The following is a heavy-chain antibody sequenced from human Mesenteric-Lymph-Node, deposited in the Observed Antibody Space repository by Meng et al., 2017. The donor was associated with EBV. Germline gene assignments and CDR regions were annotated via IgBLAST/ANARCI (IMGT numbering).Heavy chain of an antibody. Sequence: VTTGVEVKKPWSSANSSCKASGSPSTSYIINLVRQATGRGLELSGWMIPDSGDTGYGQKFQDRVSMTRNTYISTAYMELSSLSHEDTAIYYCAKTRSGSPCDFDNWGQGTLVTVSS. CDR1: GSPSTSYI. CDR2: MIPDSGDT. V-gene: IGHV1-8*01. CDR3: AKTRSGSPCDFDN. J-gene: IGHJ4*02. D-gene: IGHD1-26*01.